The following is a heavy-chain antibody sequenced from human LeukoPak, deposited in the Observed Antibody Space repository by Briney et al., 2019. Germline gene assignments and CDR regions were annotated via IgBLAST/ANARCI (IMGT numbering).Heavy chain of an antibody. J-gene: IGHJ5*02. CDR3: AALIVGATSGGNWFDP. Sequence: GTSVKVSCKASGFTFTSSAMQWVRQARGQRLEWIGWIVVGSGNTNYAQKFQERVTITRDTSTSTAYMELSSLRSEDTAVYYCAALIVGATSGGNWFDPWGQGTLVTVSS. D-gene: IGHD1-26*01. CDR2: IVVGSGNT. CDR1: GFTFTSSA. V-gene: IGHV1-58*02.